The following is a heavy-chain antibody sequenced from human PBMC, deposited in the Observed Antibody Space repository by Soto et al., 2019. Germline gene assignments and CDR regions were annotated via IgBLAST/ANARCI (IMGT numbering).Heavy chain of an antibody. V-gene: IGHV1-69*04. D-gene: IGHD1-26*01. CDR1: GGTFSSYA. CDR3: ARAGSGSYYFDY. CDR2: IIPILGIA. Sequence: ASVKVSCKASGGTFSSYAISWVRQAPGQGLEWMGRIIPILGIANYAQKFQGRVTITADKSTSTAYMELSSLRSEDTAVYYCARAGSGSYYFDYWGQGTLVTVSS. J-gene: IGHJ4*02.